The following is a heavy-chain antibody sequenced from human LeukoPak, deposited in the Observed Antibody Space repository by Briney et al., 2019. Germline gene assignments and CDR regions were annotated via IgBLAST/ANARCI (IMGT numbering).Heavy chain of an antibody. V-gene: IGHV3-30*18. CDR3: AKGQTWKYYYDSSGYSY. CDR2: ISYDGSNK. Sequence: GGSLRLSCAASGFAFSTYGMHWVRQAPGKGLEWVAVISYDGSNKYYADSVKGRFTISRDNSKNTLYLQMNSLRAEDTAVYYCAKGQTWKYYYDSSGYSYWGQGTLVTVSS. D-gene: IGHD3-22*01. J-gene: IGHJ4*02. CDR1: GFAFSTYG.